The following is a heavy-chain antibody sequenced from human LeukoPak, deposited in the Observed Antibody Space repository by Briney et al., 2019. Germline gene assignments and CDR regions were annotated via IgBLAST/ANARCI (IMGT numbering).Heavy chain of an antibody. CDR1: GFTFSSYG. D-gene: IGHD1-1*01. J-gene: IGHJ2*01. V-gene: IGHV3-30*02. CDR2: IRYDGSNK. CDR3: AKGGTTTGRWYFDL. Sequence: GGSLRLSCAASGFTFSSYGMHWVRQAPGKGLEWVAFIRYDGSNKYYADSVKGRFTISRDNSKNTLYLQMNSLRAEDTAVYYCAKGGTTTGRWYFDLWGRGTLVTVSS.